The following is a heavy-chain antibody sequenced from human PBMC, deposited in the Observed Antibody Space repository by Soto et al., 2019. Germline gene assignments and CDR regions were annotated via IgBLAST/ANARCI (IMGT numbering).Heavy chain of an antibody. CDR1: GFTFSSYA. Sequence: PGGSLRLSCAASGFTFSSYAMSWVRQAPGKGLEWIGEINHSGSTNYNPSLKSRVTISVDTSKNQFSLKLSSVTAADTAVYYCARESELTGIAAAGTNPNGMDVWGQGTTVTVSS. CDR2: INHSGST. V-gene: IGHV4-34*01. D-gene: IGHD6-13*01. J-gene: IGHJ6*02. CDR3: ARESELTGIAAAGTNPNGMDV.